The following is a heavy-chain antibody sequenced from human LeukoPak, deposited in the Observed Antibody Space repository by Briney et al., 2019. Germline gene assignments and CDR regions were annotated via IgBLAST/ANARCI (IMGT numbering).Heavy chain of an antibody. V-gene: IGHV4-34*01. Sequence: SETLSLTCAVYGGSFSGYYWSWIRQPPGKGLEWIGEINHSESTNYNPSLKSRVTMSVDTSKNQFSLKLSSVTAADTAVYYCARRNMVRGVYGLFFDYWGQGTLVTVSS. D-gene: IGHD3-10*01. J-gene: IGHJ4*02. CDR2: INHSEST. CDR1: GGSFSGYY. CDR3: ARRNMVRGVYGLFFDY.